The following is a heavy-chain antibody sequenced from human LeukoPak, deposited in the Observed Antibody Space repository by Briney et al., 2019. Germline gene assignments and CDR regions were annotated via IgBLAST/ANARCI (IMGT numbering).Heavy chain of an antibody. V-gene: IGHV4-4*07. D-gene: IGHD3-3*01. Sequence: SETLSLACTVSGVSISSYYWSWIRQPAGKGLEWIGRIHTSGSTNYNPALKSRVTMSEDTSRNQFSLKLSSVTAADTAVYYCARGLRSGYYPYYYYYMDVWGKGTTVTVSS. CDR3: ARGLRSGYYPYYYYYMDV. CDR1: GVSISSYY. CDR2: IHTSGST. J-gene: IGHJ6*03.